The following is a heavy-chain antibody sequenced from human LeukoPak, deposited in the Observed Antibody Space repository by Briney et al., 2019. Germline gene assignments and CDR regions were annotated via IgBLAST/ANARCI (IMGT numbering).Heavy chain of an antibody. CDR2: IYYSGGT. Sequence: SETLSLTCTVSGGSISSYYWSWIRQPPGKGLEWIGYIYYSGGTNYNPSLKSRVTISVDTSKNQFSLKLSSVTAADTAVYYCARETPYYDSSGPIDYWGQGTLVTVSS. CDR1: GGSISSYY. CDR3: ARETPYYDSSGPIDY. J-gene: IGHJ4*02. D-gene: IGHD3-22*01. V-gene: IGHV4-59*01.